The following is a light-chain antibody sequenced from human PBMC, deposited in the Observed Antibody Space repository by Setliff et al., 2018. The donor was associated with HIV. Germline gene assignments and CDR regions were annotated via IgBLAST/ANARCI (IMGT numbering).Light chain of an antibody. Sequence: QSALTQPASVSGSPGQSITISCTGTNWDVGGGHCYVSWYQHFPGKAPKLVIYEVNTRPSGVSSRFSGSKSGNTASLTISGLQLEDESDYYCCSFTSSHTYVFGTGTKVTVL. CDR1: NWDVGGGHCY. J-gene: IGLJ1*01. V-gene: IGLV2-14*01. CDR3: CSFTSSHTYV. CDR2: EVN.